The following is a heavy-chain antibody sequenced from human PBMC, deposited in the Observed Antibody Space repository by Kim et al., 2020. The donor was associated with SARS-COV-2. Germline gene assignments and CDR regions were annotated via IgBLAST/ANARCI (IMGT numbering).Heavy chain of an antibody. J-gene: IGHJ4*02. Sequence: GGSLRLSCAASGFTFSSYAMSWVRQAPGKGLEWVSAISGSGGSTYYADSVKGRFTISRDNSKNTLYLQMNSLRAEDTAVYYCAKAVRGGNTIYYFDYWGQGTLVTVSS. V-gene: IGHV3-23*01. D-gene: IGHD3-10*01. CDR1: GFTFSSYA. CDR2: ISGSGGST. CDR3: AKAVRGGNTIYYFDY.